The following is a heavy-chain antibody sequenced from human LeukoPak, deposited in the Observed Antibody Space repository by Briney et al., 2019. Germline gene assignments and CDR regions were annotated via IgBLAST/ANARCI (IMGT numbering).Heavy chain of an antibody. D-gene: IGHD6-13*01. Sequence: NPSETLSLTCTVSGGSISSGGYYWSWIRQHPGKGLEWIGYIYYSGSTYYNSSLKSRVTISVDTSKNQFSLKLSSVTAADTAVYYCASSLLTSSWSQFDYWGQGTLVTVSS. V-gene: IGHV4-31*03. CDR1: GGSISSGGYY. J-gene: IGHJ4*02. CDR3: ASSLLTSSWSQFDY. CDR2: IYYSGST.